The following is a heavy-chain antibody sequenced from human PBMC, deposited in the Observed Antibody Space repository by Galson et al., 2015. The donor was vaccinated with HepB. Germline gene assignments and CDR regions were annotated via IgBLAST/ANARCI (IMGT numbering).Heavy chain of an antibody. Sequence: SLRLSCAASGFTFSSYSMNWVRQAPGKGLEWVSSISSSSSYIYYADSVKGRFTISRDNAKNSLYLQMNSLRAEDTAVYYCASLIAVLDWYFDLWGRGTLVTVSS. CDR1: GFTFSSYS. D-gene: IGHD6-19*01. V-gene: IGHV3-21*01. CDR2: ISSSSSYI. J-gene: IGHJ2*01. CDR3: ASLIAVLDWYFDL.